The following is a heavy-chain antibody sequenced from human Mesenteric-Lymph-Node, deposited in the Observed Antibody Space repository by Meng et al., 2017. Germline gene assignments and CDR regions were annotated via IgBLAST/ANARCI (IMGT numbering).Heavy chain of an antibody. CDR3: GSGNYFDY. D-gene: IGHD1-26*01. V-gene: IGHV3-73*01. J-gene: IGHJ4*02. CDR2: VRDKANNYAT. Sequence: EVQLVDSGGGLFQPGGSLKLSCAASGFTFSGSAMHWVRQASGKGLEWVGRVRDKANNYATSYAESVKGRFTISRDDSRNTAYLQMDSLKTEDTAVYYCGSGNYFDYWGQGTLVTVSS. CDR1: GFTFSGSA.